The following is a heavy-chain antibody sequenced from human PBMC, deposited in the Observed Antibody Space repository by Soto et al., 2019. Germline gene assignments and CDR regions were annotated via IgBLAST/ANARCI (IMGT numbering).Heavy chain of an antibody. V-gene: IGHV1-69*13. CDR1: GGTFNTYT. CDR2: ILPIMGSV. CDR3: ARIPRYSYPTSDPLDN. J-gene: IGHJ4*02. Sequence: VKVSCNASGGTFNTYTFSWVRHAPGQGLEWMGSILPIMGSVNYAHDFRGRLSITADPSTTTAYMELTSLTSHDTAIYYCARIPRYSYPTSDPLDNWGQGTLVTVSS. D-gene: IGHD2-15*01.